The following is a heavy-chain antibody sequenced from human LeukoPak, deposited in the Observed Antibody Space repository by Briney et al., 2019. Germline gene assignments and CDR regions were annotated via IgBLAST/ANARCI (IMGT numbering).Heavy chain of an antibody. D-gene: IGHD1-1*01. CDR3: ARDLSGRDDY. V-gene: IGHV3-74*01. J-gene: IGHJ4*02. CDR1: RFTFSTYW. CDR2: INTDGSRT. Sequence: PGGSLRLSCAASRFTFSTYWMHWVRQAPGKGLAWVSRINTDGSRTTYADSVKGRFTISRDNAKNTLYLQMNSLRAEDTAVYYCARDLSGRDDYWGQGTLVTVSS.